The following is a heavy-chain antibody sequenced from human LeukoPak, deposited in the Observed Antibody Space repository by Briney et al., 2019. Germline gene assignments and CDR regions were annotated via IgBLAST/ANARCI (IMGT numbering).Heavy chain of an antibody. CDR2: ISSSGSTI. CDR3: ASAPYDKAPSFQQ. Sequence: GGSLRLSCAASGFTFSSYEMNWVRQAPGKGLEWVSYISSSGSTIYYADSVKGRFTISRDNAKNSLYLQMNSLRAEDTAVYYCASAPYDKAPSFQQWGQGTLVTVSS. CDR1: GFTFSSYE. D-gene: IGHD3-22*01. V-gene: IGHV3-48*03. J-gene: IGHJ1*01.